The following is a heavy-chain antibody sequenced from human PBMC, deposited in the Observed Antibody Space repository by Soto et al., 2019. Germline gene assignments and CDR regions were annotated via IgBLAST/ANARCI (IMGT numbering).Heavy chain of an antibody. CDR2: CSGSGVTT. Sequence: EVQLLESGGDLVQPGGSLRLSCAASGFTFSNYAMSWVRQAPGKGLGWVSACSGSGVTTYYADSVKGRFIISRDNSKNALYLQMNSLRAEDTAVYYCAEVRDSGWFFDYWGQGTLVTVSS. CDR3: AEVRDSGWFFDY. J-gene: IGHJ4*02. V-gene: IGHV3-23*01. CDR1: GFTFSNYA. D-gene: IGHD6-19*01.